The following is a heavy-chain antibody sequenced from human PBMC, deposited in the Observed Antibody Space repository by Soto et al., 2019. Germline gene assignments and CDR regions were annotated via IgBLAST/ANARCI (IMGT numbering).Heavy chain of an antibody. D-gene: IGHD2-2*03. J-gene: IGHJ4*02. V-gene: IGHV4-34*01. CDR2: INHSGST. CDR1: GGSFSGYY. CDR3: ARAIRGGYCSSTSCRHRGYFGY. Sequence: SETLSLTCAVYGGSFSGYYWSWIRQPPGKGLEWIGEINHSGSTNYNPSLKSRVTISVDTSKNQFSLKLSSVTAADTAVYYCARAIRGGYCSSTSCRHRGYFGYWGQGTLVTVSS.